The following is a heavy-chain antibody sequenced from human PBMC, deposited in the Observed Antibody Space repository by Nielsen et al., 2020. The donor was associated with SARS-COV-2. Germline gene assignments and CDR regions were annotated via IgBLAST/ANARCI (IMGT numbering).Heavy chain of an antibody. Sequence: SETLSLTCAVYGGSFSGYYWSWIRQPPGKGLEWIGEINHSGSTNYNPSLKSRVTISVDKSKNQFSLKLSSVTAADTAVYYCATSWGTDNWFDPWGQGTLVTVSS. D-gene: IGHD3-16*01. CDR2: INHSGST. CDR3: ATSWGTDNWFDP. V-gene: IGHV4-34*01. J-gene: IGHJ5*02. CDR1: GGSFSGYY.